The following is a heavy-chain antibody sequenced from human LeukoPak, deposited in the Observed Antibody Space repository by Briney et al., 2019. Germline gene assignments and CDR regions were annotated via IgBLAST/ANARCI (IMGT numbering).Heavy chain of an antibody. CDR3: ARVRVEADGISERSSTFDY. J-gene: IGHJ4*02. CDR2: LYHSGST. Sequence: PSETLSLTCAVSGGSLSSGGYSWSWIRQPPGKGLESIGYLYHSGSTYYNPSLKSRDTISVDRSKNQFSMKLSSVTAADTAVYYCARVRVEADGISERSSTFDYWGQGTLVTVSS. V-gene: IGHV4-30-2*01. D-gene: IGHD6-13*01. CDR1: GGSLSSGGYS.